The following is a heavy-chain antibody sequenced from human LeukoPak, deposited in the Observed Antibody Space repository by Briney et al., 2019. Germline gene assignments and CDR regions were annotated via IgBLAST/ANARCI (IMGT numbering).Heavy chain of an antibody. J-gene: IGHJ4*02. CDR3: AKDQGVVVVVPAARIHFDY. Sequence: SETLSLTCAVSGGSISSSNWWSWVRQPTGKGLEWIGEIYHSGSTNYNPSLKSRVTISVDKSKNQFSLKLSSVTAADTAVYYCAKDQGVVVVVPAARIHFDYWGQGTLVTVPS. CDR2: IYHSGST. V-gene: IGHV4-4*02. D-gene: IGHD2-2*01. CDR1: GGSISSSNW.